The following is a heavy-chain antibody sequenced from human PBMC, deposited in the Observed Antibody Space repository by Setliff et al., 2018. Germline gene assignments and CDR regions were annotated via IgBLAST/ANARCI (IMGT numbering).Heavy chain of an antibody. J-gene: IGHJ4*02. D-gene: IGHD5-12*01. Sequence: LRLSCEASGFTFSSYAITWVRQAPGKGLEWVSAISGSGGSTYYADSVKGRFTISRDNSKNTLYLQMNSLRAEDTAVYYCAKDCLEATMCYWGQGTLVTVSS. CDR3: AKDCLEATMCY. V-gene: IGHV3-23*01. CDR2: ISGSGGST. CDR1: GFTFSSYA.